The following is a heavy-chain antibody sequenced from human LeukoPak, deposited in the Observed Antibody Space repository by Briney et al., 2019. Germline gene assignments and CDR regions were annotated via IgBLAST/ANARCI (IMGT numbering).Heavy chain of an antibody. Sequence: ASVKVSCKASGYTFTGYYMHWMRQAPGQGLEWMGWINPNSGGTKYAQKFQGRVTMTRDTSTSTVYMGLSSLRSEDTAVYYCARIRDGYNDAYDIWGQGTMVTVSS. J-gene: IGHJ3*02. CDR3: ARIRDGYNDAYDI. CDR2: INPNSGGT. CDR1: GYTFTGYY. V-gene: IGHV1-2*02. D-gene: IGHD5-24*01.